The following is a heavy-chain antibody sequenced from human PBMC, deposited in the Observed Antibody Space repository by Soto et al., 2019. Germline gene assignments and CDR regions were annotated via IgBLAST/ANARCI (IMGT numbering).Heavy chain of an antibody. J-gene: IGHJ5*02. V-gene: IGHV4-31*03. Sequence: SETLSLTCTVSGGSISSGGYYWSWIRQHPGKGLEWIGYIYYSGCTYYNPSLKSRVTISVDTSKSQFSLKLSSVTAADTAVYYCARERLYYYGSGSYYSGKMGFDPWGQGTLVTVSS. CDR1: GGSISSGGYY. CDR3: ARERLYYYGSGSYYSGKMGFDP. D-gene: IGHD3-10*01. CDR2: IYYSGCT.